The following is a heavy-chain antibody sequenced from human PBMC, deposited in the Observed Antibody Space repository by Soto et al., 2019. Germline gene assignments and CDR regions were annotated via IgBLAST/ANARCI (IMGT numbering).Heavy chain of an antibody. CDR1: GYTFTSYY. V-gene: IGHV1-46*01. CDR2: FNPTGDTA. J-gene: IGHJ6*02. Sequence: QVQLVQSGAEVKKPGASVKASCKASGYTFTSYYIHWVRQAPGQGLEWMGIFNPTGDTASYAQKLQGIVTMTRDTSTGTAYMELGSLRSEDTAVYYCARGGRIVDTGIGYYYYHAMDVWGQGTTVTVS. CDR3: ARGGRIVDTGIGYYYYHAMDV. D-gene: IGHD5-18*01.